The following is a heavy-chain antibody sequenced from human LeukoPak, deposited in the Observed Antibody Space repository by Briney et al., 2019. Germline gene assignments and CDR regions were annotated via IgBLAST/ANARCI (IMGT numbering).Heavy chain of an antibody. CDR3: ASEKQWIDY. CDR2: TYYRSKWYN. CDR1: GDSVSSNTAG. V-gene: IGHV6-1*01. D-gene: IGHD6-19*01. Sequence: SQTLSLTCAISGDSVSSNTAGWNWIRQSPSSGLEWLGRTYYRSKWYNEYAVSVKSRITINPDISKNQFSLQLNSMTPEDTAVYHCASEKQWIDYRGQGTLVTVSS. J-gene: IGHJ4*02.